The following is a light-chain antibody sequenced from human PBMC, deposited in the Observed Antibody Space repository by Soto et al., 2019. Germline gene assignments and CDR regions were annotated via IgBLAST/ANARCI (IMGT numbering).Light chain of an antibody. CDR1: SADVGIYNR. V-gene: IGLV2-18*01. Sequence: QSALTQPPSVSGSPGQSVTISCTGTSADVGIYNRVAWYQQPPGTSPKLVICDVSNRPSGVPDRFSGSKSGSTASLTISGLQAEDEADYYCRDYTTSNTYVSGTGAKVTVL. CDR2: DVS. J-gene: IGLJ1*01. CDR3: RDYTTSNTYV.